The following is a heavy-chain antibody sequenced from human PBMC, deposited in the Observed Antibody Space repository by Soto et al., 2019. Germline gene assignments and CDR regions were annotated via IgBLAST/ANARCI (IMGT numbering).Heavy chain of an antibody. J-gene: IGHJ6*04. CDR3: AGRPWGGMDV. Sequence: QVQLQETGPGLVKPSETLSLTCTVSGDSINNYFWSWIRQPPGKGLEWIGYIYYSGSTNYNPSLKRRVTISVDRSKTQFSLRLSSVTASDTAVYYCAGRPWGGMDVWGKGTTVTVSS. D-gene: IGHD3-16*01. CDR2: IYYSGST. V-gene: IGHV4-59*08. CDR1: GDSINNYF.